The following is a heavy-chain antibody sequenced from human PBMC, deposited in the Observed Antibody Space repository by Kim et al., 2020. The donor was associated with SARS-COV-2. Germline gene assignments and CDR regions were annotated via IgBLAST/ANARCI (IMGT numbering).Heavy chain of an antibody. CDR1: GGSLSGYY. Sequence: SETLSLTCAVYGGSLSGYYWAWIRQSSGKGLEWIGEINHSARTNYNPSLKSRVTISVDTSNNQFSLKLTSLTAADTAVYYCARGGGTYYYWGQGTLVTVSS. CDR3: ARGGGTYYY. CDR2: INHSART. J-gene: IGHJ4*02. D-gene: IGHD2-15*01. V-gene: IGHV4-34*01.